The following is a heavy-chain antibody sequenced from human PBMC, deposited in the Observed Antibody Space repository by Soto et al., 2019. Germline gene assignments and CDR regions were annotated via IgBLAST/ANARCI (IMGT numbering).Heavy chain of an antibody. V-gene: IGHV4-34*01. J-gene: IGHJ5*02. D-gene: IGHD1-1*01. CDR3: ARAAGTKLEPITIHIWFDP. CDR2: INHSGST. CDR1: GGSFSGYY. Sequence: SETLSLTCAVYGGSFSGYYWSWIRQPPGKGLEWTGEINHSGSTNYNPSLKSRVTISVDTSKKQLSLKLSSVIAAVTAVYYCARAAGTKLEPITIHIWFDPWVPGTLVSDTS.